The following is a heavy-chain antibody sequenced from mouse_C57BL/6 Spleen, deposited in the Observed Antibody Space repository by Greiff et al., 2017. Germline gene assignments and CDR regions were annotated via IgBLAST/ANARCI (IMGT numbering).Heavy chain of an antibody. CDR1: GFNINDYY. V-gene: IGHV14-1*01. Sequence: EVQLQQSGAELVRPGASVKLSCTASGFNINDYYMHWVKQRPEQGLEWIGRIDPEDGDTEYAPKFQGKATMTADTSSNTAYLQLSSLTSEDTAVYYCTTSYYYGSSRFAYWGQGTLVTVSA. CDR3: TTSYYYGSSRFAY. CDR2: IDPEDGDT. D-gene: IGHD1-1*01. J-gene: IGHJ3*01.